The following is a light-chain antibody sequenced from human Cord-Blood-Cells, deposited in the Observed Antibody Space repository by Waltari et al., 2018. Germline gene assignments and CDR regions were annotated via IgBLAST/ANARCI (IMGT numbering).Light chain of an antibody. CDR3: SSYAGSNNLV. CDR1: SIDVGGYNY. J-gene: IGLJ2*01. Sequence: QSALTQPPSASGSPGPSVTISCTGTSIDVGGYNYFSWYQQHPSKAPKLMIYEVSKRPSGVPDRFSGSKSGNTASLTVSGLQAEYEADYYCSSYAGSNNLVFGGGTKLTVL. V-gene: IGLV2-8*01. CDR2: EVS.